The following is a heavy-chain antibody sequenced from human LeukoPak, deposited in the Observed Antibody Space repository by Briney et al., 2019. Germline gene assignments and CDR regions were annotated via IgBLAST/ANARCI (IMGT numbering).Heavy chain of an antibody. CDR1: GGTFSSYA. J-gene: IGHJ4*02. CDR2: IIPIFGTA. Sequence: GASVKVSCKASGGTFSSYAISWVRQAPGQGLEWMGGIIPIFGTANYAQKFQGRVTITANESTSTAYMELSNLRSEDTAVYYCAQTYDYGDYWGQGTLVTVSS. D-gene: IGHD2-2*01. V-gene: IGHV1-69*13. CDR3: AQTYDYGDY.